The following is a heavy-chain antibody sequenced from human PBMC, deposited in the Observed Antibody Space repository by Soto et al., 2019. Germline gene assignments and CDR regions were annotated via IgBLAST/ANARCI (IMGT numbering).Heavy chain of an antibody. CDR3: PRDRGGGWLDP. CDR2: IYPTGIT. J-gene: IGHJ5*02. D-gene: IGHD2-15*01. Sequence: SETLSLTCVVSGGSMSSFYWSWIRQSADKGLEWIGRIYPTGITNYNPSLKSRVTMSIDTSKKQFSLKVRSVTAADTARYYCPRDRGGGWLDPWGQGDLVTVSS. CDR1: GGSMSSFY. V-gene: IGHV4-4*07.